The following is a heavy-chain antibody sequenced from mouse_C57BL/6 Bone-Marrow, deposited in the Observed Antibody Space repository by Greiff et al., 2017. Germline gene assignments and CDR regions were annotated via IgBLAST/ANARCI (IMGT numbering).Heavy chain of an antibody. CDR3: TRSNGPYYFAY. Sequence: EVQLQQSGTVLARPGASVKLSCKPSGSTFTSYWMHWVKQRPGQGLEWIGAIYPENSDTSYNQKFKGKAKLTAVTSASTAYMELSSLTNEDSAVYYCTRSNGPYYFAYWGQGTTLTVSS. CDR2: IYPENSDT. D-gene: IGHD3-1*01. J-gene: IGHJ2*01. CDR1: GSTFTSYW. V-gene: IGHV1-5*01.